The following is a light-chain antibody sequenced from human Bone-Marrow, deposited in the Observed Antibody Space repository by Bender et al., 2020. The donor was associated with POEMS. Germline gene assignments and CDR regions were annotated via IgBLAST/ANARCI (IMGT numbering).Light chain of an antibody. CDR1: SSNFGNNA. J-gene: IGLJ3*02. V-gene: IGLV1-44*01. CDR3: SSWDDSRSGWV. CDR2: SNN. Sequence: QSVLTQPPSASGTPGQSVTISCSGTSSNFGNNAANWYQHVPGTAPKLLFYSNNQRPSRVHTRFSASTSGASASLATSGLHPDDEADDYCSSWDDSRSGWVFGGGTKLTVL.